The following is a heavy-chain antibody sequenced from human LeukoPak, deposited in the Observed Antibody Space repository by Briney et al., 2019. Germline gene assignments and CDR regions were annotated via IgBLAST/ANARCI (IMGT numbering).Heavy chain of an antibody. Sequence: SETLSLTCTVSGGSISSADYYWSWIRQPPGKGLEWIGYIYYSGSTYYNPSLKSRVTISVDRSKNQFSLKLSSVTAADTAVYYCARGPRGLYSAYVFDYWGQGTLVTVSS. CDR1: GGSISSADYY. CDR3: ARGPRGLYSAYVFDY. CDR2: IYYSGST. J-gene: IGHJ4*02. D-gene: IGHD6-25*01. V-gene: IGHV4-30-4*01.